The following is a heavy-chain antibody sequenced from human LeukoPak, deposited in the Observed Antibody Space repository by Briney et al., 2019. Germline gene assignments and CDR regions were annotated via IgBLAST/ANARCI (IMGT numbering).Heavy chain of an antibody. J-gene: IGHJ6*02. D-gene: IGHD3-10*01. CDR3: AKGRVMVRGVFS. CDR1: GFTFSSYA. V-gene: IGHV3-23*01. Sequence: GGSLRLSCAASGFTFSSYAMSWVRQAPGKGLEWVSAISGSGGSTYYADSVKSRFTISRDNSKNTLYLQMNSLRAEDTAVYYCAKGRVMVRGVFSWGQGTTVTVSS. CDR2: ISGSGGST.